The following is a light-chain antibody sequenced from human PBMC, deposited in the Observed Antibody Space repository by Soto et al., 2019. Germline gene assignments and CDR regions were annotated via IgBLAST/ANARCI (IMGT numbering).Light chain of an antibody. J-gene: IGLJ2*01. CDR2: ADS. CDR3: QVWDSRSDHVI. Sequence: SYELTQPPSVSVAPGQTARITCGGNNIGGKTVHWYQQRPGQAPVLVVFADSDRPSGIPNRFSGSNSGDTATLTISRVEAGDEADFNCQVWDSRSDHVIFGGGTKVTVL. V-gene: IGLV3-21*02. CDR1: NIGGKT.